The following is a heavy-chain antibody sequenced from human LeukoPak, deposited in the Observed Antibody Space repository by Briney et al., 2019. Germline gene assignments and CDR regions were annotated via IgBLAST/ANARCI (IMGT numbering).Heavy chain of an antibody. J-gene: IGHJ5*02. CDR1: GFTFSTYA. CDR3: AKGDGYNYDNWFDP. D-gene: IGHD5-24*01. Sequence: PGGSLRVSCAASGFTFSTYALSWVRQAPGQGLEWVSSISGSGGSTYYADSVQGRFTISRDNSKNTLYLHLNSLRAEDTAVYYCAKGDGYNYDNWFDPWGQGTLVTVSS. V-gene: IGHV3-23*01. CDR2: ISGSGGST.